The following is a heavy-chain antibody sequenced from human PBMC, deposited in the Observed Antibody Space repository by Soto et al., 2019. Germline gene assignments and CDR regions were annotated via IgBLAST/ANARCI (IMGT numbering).Heavy chain of an antibody. V-gene: IGHV4-34*01. CDR1: GGSFSGYY. CDR3: ARGGYYGSGSYEYYYYYYGMDV. CDR2: INHSGST. J-gene: IGHJ6*02. D-gene: IGHD3-10*01. Sequence: SETLSLTCAVYGGSFSGYYWSLIRQPPGKGPEWIGEINHSGSTNYNPSLKSRVTISVDTSKNQFSLKLSSVAAADTAVYYCARGGYYGSGSYEYYYYYYGMDVWGQGTTVTVSS.